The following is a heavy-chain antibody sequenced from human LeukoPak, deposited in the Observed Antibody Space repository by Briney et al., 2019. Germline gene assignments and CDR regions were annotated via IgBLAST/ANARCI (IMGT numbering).Heavy chain of an antibody. V-gene: IGHV4-4*07. Sequence: SETLSLTCTVSGGSISRYYWSWIRQPAGKGLEWIARIYTSGSTNYNPSLKSRVTMSVDTSKNQFSLKLSSVTAADTAVYYCARHRRYSSSWFPLDFDYWGQGTLVTVSS. CDR2: IYTSGST. D-gene: IGHD6-13*01. CDR3: ARHRRYSSSWFPLDFDY. J-gene: IGHJ4*02. CDR1: GGSISRYY.